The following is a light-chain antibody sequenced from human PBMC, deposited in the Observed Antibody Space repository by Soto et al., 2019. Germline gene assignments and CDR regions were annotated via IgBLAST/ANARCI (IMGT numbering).Light chain of an antibody. CDR1: QTISIW. J-gene: IGKJ2*01. Sequence: DIQMTQSPSTLSASVGDRVTITCRASQTISIWLAWYQQKPGKAPKLLIYKASSLECGVPSRFSGSGSGTEFTLTITSLQPDDIATYYCQQYNSYPYTFGQGTKLEIK. CDR3: QQYNSYPYT. CDR2: KAS. V-gene: IGKV1-5*03.